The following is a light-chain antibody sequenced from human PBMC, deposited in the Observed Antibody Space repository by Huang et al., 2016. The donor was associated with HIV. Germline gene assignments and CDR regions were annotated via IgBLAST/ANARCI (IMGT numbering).Light chain of an antibody. CDR3: QQYFSTPLT. J-gene: IGKJ4*01. CDR1: QGISNS. Sequence: DIQMTQSPSSLSASVGGRVTITCRASQGISNSLAWYQEKPGKAPKPLLYSASRLGSGVPSRFSGSGSGTYYTLTISSMQPEDFATYYCQQYFSTPLTFGGGTKVEIK. V-gene: IGKV1-NL1*01. CDR2: SAS.